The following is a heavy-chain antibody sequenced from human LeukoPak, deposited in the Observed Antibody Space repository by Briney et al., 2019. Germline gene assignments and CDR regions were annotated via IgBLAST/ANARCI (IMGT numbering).Heavy chain of an antibody. D-gene: IGHD3-22*01. J-gene: IGHJ6*03. CDR1: GGSISSYY. CDR2: IYYSGST. V-gene: IGHV4-59*01. CDR3: ARAEVTYYYDSSGYYYIGETYYYMDV. Sequence: IPSETLSLTCTVSGGSISSYYWSWIRQPPGKGLEWIGYIYYSGSTNYNPSLKSRVTISVDTSKNQFSLKLSSVTAADTAVYYCARAEVTYYYDSSGYYYIGETYYYMDVWGKGTTVTVSS.